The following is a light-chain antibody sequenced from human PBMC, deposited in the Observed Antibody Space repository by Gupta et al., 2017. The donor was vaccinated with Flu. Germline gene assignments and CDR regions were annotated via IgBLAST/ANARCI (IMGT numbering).Light chain of an antibody. CDR3: QSADNTDVV. Sequence: SFDLTQPPSLSVSPGQTARIPCFGDVLSKQYTYWYQQRPGQAPVVLIYKDTERPSGIPERFSGSSSGTRATLTISGVQAEDAADYYCQSADNTDVVFGGGTRLTVL. CDR2: KDT. CDR1: VLSKQY. J-gene: IGLJ2*01. V-gene: IGLV3-25*02.